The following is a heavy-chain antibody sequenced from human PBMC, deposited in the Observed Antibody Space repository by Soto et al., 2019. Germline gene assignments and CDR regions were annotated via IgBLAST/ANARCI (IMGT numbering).Heavy chain of an antibody. CDR3: ATWHEREHAYDV. CDR2: ISGSSSPI. J-gene: IGHJ3*01. CDR1: GFTFSNYG. Sequence: EVQLVESGGGLVQPGGSLILSCGASGFTFSNYGMIWVRQAPGKGLEWVSYISGSSSPIFYADSVKGRFTISRDNAKNSLFLEMNSLREDDTAVYYCATWHEREHAYDVWGQGTTVTVSS. V-gene: IGHV3-48*02. D-gene: IGHD1-1*01.